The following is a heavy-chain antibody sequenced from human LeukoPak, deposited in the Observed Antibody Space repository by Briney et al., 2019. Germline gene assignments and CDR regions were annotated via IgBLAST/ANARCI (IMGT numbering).Heavy chain of an antibody. CDR3: AKSNGYGLIDI. V-gene: IGHV4-38-2*02. J-gene: IGHJ3*02. Sequence: SSETLSLTCTLSGYSISSGYYWGWVRQPPGKALEWIGNIFYSGSTYYSPSLKSRVTISLDTSRNQFSLKLNSVTAADTAVYYCAKSNGYGLIDIWGQGTMVTVSS. CDR2: IFYSGST. CDR1: GYSISSGYY. D-gene: IGHD3-22*01.